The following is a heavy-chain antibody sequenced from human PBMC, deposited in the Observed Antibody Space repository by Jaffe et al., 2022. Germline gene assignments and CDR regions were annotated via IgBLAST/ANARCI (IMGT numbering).Heavy chain of an antibody. J-gene: IGHJ3*02. D-gene: IGHD4-17*01. CDR3: ARGKNDYGDYDSAFDI. Sequence: QVQLQESGPGLVKPSETLSLTCTVSGGSISSYYWSWIRQPPGKGLEWIGYIYYSGSTNYNPSLKSRVTISVDTSKNQFSLKLSSVTAADTAVYYCARGKNDYGDYDSAFDIWGQGTMVTVSS. CDR2: IYYSGST. CDR1: GGSISSYY. V-gene: IGHV4-59*01.